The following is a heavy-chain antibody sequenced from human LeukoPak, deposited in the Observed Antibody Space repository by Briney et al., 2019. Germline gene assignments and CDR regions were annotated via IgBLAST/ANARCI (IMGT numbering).Heavy chain of an antibody. J-gene: IGHJ4*02. D-gene: IGHD6-19*01. V-gene: IGHV1-69*05. CDR2: IIPIFDTA. CDR1: GGTFSSYA. Sequence: VASVKVSCKASGGTFSSYAISWVRQAPGQGLEWMGRIIPIFDTANYAQKFQGRVTITTDESTSTAYMELSSLRSEDTAVYYCARGEGQWPYSHEDYWGQGTLVTVSS. CDR3: ARGEGQWPYSHEDY.